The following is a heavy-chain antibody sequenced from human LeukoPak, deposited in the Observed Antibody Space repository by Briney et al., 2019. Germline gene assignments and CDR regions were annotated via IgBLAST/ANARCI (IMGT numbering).Heavy chain of an antibody. D-gene: IGHD3-10*01. V-gene: IGHV5-51*01. CDR2: IYPGDSDT. CDR3: ARRMVRGAEGGSFDY. Sequence: GESLKISCKGSGYSFTSYWIGWVRQMPGKGLEWMGIIYPGDSDTRYSPSSQGQVTISAGKSISTAYLQWSSLKASDTAMYYCARRMVRGAEGGSFDYWGQGTLVTVSS. CDR1: GYSFTSYW. J-gene: IGHJ4*02.